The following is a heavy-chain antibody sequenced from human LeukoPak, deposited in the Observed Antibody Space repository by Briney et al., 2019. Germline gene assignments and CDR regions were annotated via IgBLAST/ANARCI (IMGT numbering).Heavy chain of an antibody. D-gene: IGHD4-17*01. CDR2: ISSSSSYI. CDR3: ARDTMTTVTSDDFDY. CDR1: GFTFSSYS. V-gene: IGHV3-21*01. J-gene: IGHJ4*02. Sequence: GGSLRLSCAASGFTFSSYSMNWVRQAPGKGLEWVSSISSSSSYIYYADSVKGRFTISRDNAKNSLYLQMISLRAEDTAVYYCARDTMTTVTSDDFDYWGQGTLVTVSS.